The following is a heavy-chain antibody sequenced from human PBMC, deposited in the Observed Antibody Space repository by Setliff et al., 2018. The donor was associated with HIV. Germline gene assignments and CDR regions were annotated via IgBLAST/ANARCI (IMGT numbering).Heavy chain of an antibody. CDR1: DDSFSTSDYW. J-gene: IGHJ6*02. CDR2: IYHDGRT. V-gene: IGHV4-39*01. CDR3: ARRGDFFYYAMDV. Sequence: SETLSLTCTVSDDSFSTSDYWWAWVRQPPGKGLEWIGSIYHDGRTYYSPSLKSRVTISVDTSKNRFSLKLSSVTATDTAVYYCARRGDFFYYAMDVWGQGTTVTVS.